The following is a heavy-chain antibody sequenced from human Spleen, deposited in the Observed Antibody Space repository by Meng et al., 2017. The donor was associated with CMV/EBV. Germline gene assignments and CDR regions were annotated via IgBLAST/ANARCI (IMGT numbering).Heavy chain of an antibody. J-gene: IGHJ4*02. CDR1: GFTLSDHY. CDR2: ISSGGSTI. V-gene: IGHV3-11*01. Sequence: GESLKISCAASGFTLSDHYMTWIRQAPGKGLEWLSHISSGGSTIFYADSVKGRFTISRDNAKNSLYLQMNSLRAEDTAVYYCARLLLFNGPFDSWGQGTLVTVSS. CDR3: ARLLLFNGPFDS. D-gene: IGHD2-8*01.